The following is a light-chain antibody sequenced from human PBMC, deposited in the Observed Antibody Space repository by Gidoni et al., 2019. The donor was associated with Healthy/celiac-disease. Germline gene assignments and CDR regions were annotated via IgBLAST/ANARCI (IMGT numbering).Light chain of an antibody. CDR3: CSYAGRHV. J-gene: IGLJ1*01. V-gene: IGLV2-23*02. Sequence: QSALTQPASVSGSPGQSITISCTGTSSDVSSYNLVSWYQQHPGKAPKLMIYEVSKRPSGVSNRFSGSKSGNTASLTISGLQAEDEAYYYCCSYAGRHVFGTGTKVTVL. CDR1: SSDVSSYNL. CDR2: EVS.